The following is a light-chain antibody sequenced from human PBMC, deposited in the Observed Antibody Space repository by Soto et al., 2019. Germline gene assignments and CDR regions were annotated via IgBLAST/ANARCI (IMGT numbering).Light chain of an antibody. V-gene: IGKV1-5*01. CDR3: QQYNSFWT. CDR1: QSISSW. CDR2: DAS. J-gene: IGKJ1*01. Sequence: DIQMTQSPSTLSASVGDRVTITCRASQSISSWLAWYQQKPGKAPKLLIYDASYLERGVPSRFSGSGSGTEFTRTISILQPDDLATYYCQQYNSFWTFGQGTKVEI.